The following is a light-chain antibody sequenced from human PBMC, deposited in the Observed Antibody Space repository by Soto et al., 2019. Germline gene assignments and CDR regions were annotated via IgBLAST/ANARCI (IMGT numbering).Light chain of an antibody. V-gene: IGLV6-57*04. J-gene: IGLJ3*02. CDR3: QSYGLSNVV. CDR1: SGSIAGNY. CDR2: EDD. Sequence: NFMLTQPHSVSESPGKTVTISCTRSSGSIAGNYVQWYQQRPGSAPTTVIYEDDRRPSGVPHRYSGSIDSSSNSASLTISDLRTEDEADYYWQSYGLSNVVFGGGTKLTVL.